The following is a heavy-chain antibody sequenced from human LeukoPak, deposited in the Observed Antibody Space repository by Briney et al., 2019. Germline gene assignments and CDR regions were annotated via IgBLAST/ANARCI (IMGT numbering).Heavy chain of an antibody. Sequence: GASVTVSCKASGYTFTGYYMHWVRLAPGQGLEWMGWINPNSGGTNYAQKFQERVTITRDMSTSTAYMELSSLRSEDTAVYYCAAGKKVGTYLWYYFDLWGRGTLVTVSS. D-gene: IGHD1-26*01. J-gene: IGHJ2*01. CDR1: GYTFTGYY. CDR3: AAGKKVGTYLWYYFDL. CDR2: INPNSGGT. V-gene: IGHV1-2*02.